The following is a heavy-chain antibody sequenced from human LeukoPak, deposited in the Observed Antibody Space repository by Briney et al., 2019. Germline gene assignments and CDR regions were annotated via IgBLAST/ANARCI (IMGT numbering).Heavy chain of an antibody. CDR1: GYTFTGFY. D-gene: IGHD3-22*01. Sequence: ASVTVSCKPSGYTFTGFYVHWVRQAPGKGLEWMGWINGNSGGTKYAQKFQGRVTMTRDTSISTAYMELSRLRSDDTAVYYCAREGYYDSSGYPHVFDYWGQGTLVTVSS. CDR3: AREGYYDSSGYPHVFDY. V-gene: IGHV1-2*02. CDR2: INGNSGGT. J-gene: IGHJ4*02.